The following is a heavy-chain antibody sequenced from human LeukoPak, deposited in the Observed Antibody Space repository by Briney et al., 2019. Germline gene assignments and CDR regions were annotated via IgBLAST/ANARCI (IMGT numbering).Heavy chain of an antibody. CDR3: ARDSQSGGYPFDS. CDR2: IKQDGSEK. CDR1: GFTFNYYW. Sequence: PGGSLRLSCAASGFTFNYYWMSWVRQAPGKGLEWVANIKQDGSEKYYVDSVKGRFTISRDNAKHSLYLQMNSLRAEDTAVYYCARDSQSGGYPFDSWGPGTLVTVSS. V-gene: IGHV3-7*01. J-gene: IGHJ4*02. D-gene: IGHD1-26*01.